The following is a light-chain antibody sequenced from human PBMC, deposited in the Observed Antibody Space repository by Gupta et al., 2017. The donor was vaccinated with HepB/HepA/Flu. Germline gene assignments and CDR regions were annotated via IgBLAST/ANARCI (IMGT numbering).Light chain of an antibody. J-gene: IGKJ2*01. V-gene: IGKV1-5*03. CDR3: QQDNSYPVT. Sequence: DIQMAPSPSTLSASVGDRVTITCRASQSISSWLAWYQQKSGKAPKLLIYKASSLESGVPSRFSGSGSGTEFTLTISSLQPDDFATYYCQQDNSYPVTFGQGTKLEIK. CDR1: QSISSW. CDR2: KAS.